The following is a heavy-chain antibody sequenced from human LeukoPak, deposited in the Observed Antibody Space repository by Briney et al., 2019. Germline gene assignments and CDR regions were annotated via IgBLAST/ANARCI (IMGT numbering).Heavy chain of an antibody. CDR1: GFTFSSYW. CDR2: INSDGSST. J-gene: IGHJ6*02. D-gene: IGHD2-2*01. Sequence: PGGSLRLSCAASGFTFSSYWMHWVRQAPGKGLVWVSRINSDGSSTSYADSVKGRFTISRDNAKNTLYLQMNSLRAEDTAVYYCARVPFCSSTSCYFYYYYGMDVWGQGTTVTVSS. V-gene: IGHV3-74*01. CDR3: ARVPFCSSTSCYFYYYYGMDV.